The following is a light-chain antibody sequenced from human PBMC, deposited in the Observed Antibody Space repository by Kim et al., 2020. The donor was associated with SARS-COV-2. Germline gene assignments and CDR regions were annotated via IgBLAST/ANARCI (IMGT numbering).Light chain of an antibody. CDR3: QQAHSFPLT. J-gene: IGKJ4*01. Sequence: DIQMTQSPSSVSASVGARVTITCRASQGISRWLAWYQQKPGTAPKLLIYAATSLQSGVPSRFSGSGSGTDFTLTISSLQPEDSATYYCQQAHSFPLTFGGGTKVDIK. CDR2: AAT. V-gene: IGKV1-12*01. CDR1: QGISRW.